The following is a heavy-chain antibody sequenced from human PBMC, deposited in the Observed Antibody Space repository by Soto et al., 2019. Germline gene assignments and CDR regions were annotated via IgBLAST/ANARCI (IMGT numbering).Heavy chain of an antibody. Sequence: GGSLRLSCAASGFTFSSYAMSWVRQAPGKGLEWVSGISGGGGSTYFADSVKGRFTISRHNSKNTLYLQMNSLRAEDTAVYYCAKENGYSSSWFEFDCWGQGTLVTVSS. CDR3: AKENGYSSSWFEFDC. CDR2: ISGGGGST. CDR1: GFTFSSYA. V-gene: IGHV3-23*01. J-gene: IGHJ4*02. D-gene: IGHD6-13*01.